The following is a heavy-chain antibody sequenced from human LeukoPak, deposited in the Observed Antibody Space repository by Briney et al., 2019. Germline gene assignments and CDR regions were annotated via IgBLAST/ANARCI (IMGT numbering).Heavy chain of an antibody. CDR2: IYYSGST. D-gene: IGHD1-26*01. CDR1: GGSISSSSYY. Sequence: PSETLSLTCTVSGGSISSSSYYWGWIRQPPGKGLEWIGSIYYSGSTYYNPSLKSRVTISVDTSKNQFSLKVISVTAADTAVYYCARDLVKEKPSGGFYYYGMDVWGQGTTVTVSS. J-gene: IGHJ6*02. CDR3: ARDLVKEKPSGGFYYYGMDV. V-gene: IGHV4-39*07.